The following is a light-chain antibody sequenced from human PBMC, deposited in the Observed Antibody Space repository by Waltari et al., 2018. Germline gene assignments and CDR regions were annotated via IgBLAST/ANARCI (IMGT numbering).Light chain of an antibody. CDR1: QTVRTTY. V-gene: IGKV3-20*01. CDR3: QQYDISPLT. CDR2: GAS. Sequence: EIVLTQSPGTLSLSPGERATLSCRASQTVRTTYLAWYQQKPGQAPTRLIYGASSRATGIPDRFSGSGSGTDFSLTISSLEPEDFAVYYCQQYDISPLTFSGGTKVEIK. J-gene: IGKJ4*01.